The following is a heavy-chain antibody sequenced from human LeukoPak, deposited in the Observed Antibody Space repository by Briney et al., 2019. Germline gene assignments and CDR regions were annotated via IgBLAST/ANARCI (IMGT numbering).Heavy chain of an antibody. Sequence: SETLSLPCTVSGGSISSYYWSWIRQPPGKGLEWIGYIYYSGSTNYNPSLKSRVTISVDTSKNQFSLKLSSVTAADTAVYYCARWGRWLQEAPDYWGQGTLVTVSS. CDR3: ARWGRWLQEAPDY. CDR1: GGSISSYY. J-gene: IGHJ4*02. D-gene: IGHD5-24*01. V-gene: IGHV4-59*01. CDR2: IYYSGST.